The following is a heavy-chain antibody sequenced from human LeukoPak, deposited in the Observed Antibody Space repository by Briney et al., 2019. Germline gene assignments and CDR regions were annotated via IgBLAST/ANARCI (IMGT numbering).Heavy chain of an antibody. CDR1: GYSFTSYW. D-gene: IGHD3-3*01. J-gene: IGHJ4*02. CDR2: IYPGDSDT. V-gene: IGHV5-51*01. Sequence: GESLKISCKGSGYSFTSYWIGWVRQMPGKGLEWMGIIYPGDSDTRYSPSFQGQVTISADKSISTAYLQWSSLKASDTAMYYCARAYYDFWSGTNRHYFDYWGQGTLVTVSS. CDR3: ARAYYDFWSGTNRHYFDY.